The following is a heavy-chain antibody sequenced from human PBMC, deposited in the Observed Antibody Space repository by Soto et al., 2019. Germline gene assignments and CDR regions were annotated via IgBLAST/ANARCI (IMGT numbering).Heavy chain of an antibody. V-gene: IGHV4-31*03. D-gene: IGHD2-15*01. CDR2: IYYSGST. CDR1: GGSISSGGYY. J-gene: IGHJ5*02. Sequence: PSETLSLTCTVSGGSISSGGYYWSWIRQHPGKGLEWIGYIYYSGSTYYNPSLKSRVTISVDTSKNQFSLKLSSVTAADTAVYYCARGLNGYCSGGSCYHNWFDPWGQGTLVTVSS. CDR3: ARGLNGYCSGGSCYHNWFDP.